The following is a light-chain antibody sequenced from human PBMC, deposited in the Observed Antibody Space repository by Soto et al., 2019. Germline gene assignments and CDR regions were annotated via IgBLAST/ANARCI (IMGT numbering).Light chain of an antibody. CDR2: SNN. CDR3: AAWDDSLNGPVV. CDR1: SSNIGSNT. J-gene: IGLJ2*01. V-gene: IGLV1-44*01. Sequence: QSVLTQPPSASGTPGQRVTISCSGSSSNIGSNTVNWYQQLPGTAPKLLIYSNNQRPSGVPDRFSGSKSGTSAALAISGLQSEDEAEYYRAAWDDSLNGPVVFGGGTKVTVL.